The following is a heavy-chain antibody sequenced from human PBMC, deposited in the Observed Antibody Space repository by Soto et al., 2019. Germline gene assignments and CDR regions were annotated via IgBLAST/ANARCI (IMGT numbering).Heavy chain of an antibody. CDR3: AKLEADSSGYYYYYYGMDV. Sequence: GSLRLSCSASGFTFSNYWMHWVRQGPGKGLEWVARINSSGGSTYYADSVKGRFTISRDNSKNTLYLQMNSLRAEDTAVYYCAKLEADSSGYYYYYYGMDVWGQGTTVTVSS. CDR1: GFTFSNYW. V-gene: IGHV3-23*01. D-gene: IGHD3-22*01. CDR2: INSSGGST. J-gene: IGHJ6*02.